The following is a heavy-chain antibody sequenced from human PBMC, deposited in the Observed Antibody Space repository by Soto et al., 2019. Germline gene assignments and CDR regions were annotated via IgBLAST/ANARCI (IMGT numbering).Heavy chain of an antibody. CDR1: GFTFHEYA. J-gene: IGHJ6*02. CDR2: ISSDGDTI. CDR3: TKGGYDLIYYFGMDV. D-gene: IGHD5-12*01. V-gene: IGHV3-9*01. Sequence: EVQLIESGGGWVQPGTSLRVSCAASGFTFHEYAMHWVRQAPGKGLEWVSGISSDGDTIAYADSVQGRFTVFRDNAKNYLYLPMNSLRAEDTALYYCTKGGYDLIYYFGMDVWGQGTPVTVSS.